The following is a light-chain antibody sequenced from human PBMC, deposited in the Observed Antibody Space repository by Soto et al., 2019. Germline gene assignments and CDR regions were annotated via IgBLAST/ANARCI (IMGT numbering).Light chain of an antibody. J-gene: IGLJ1*01. Sequence: QSVLTQPPSASETPGQTVSISCSGSNSNIASNTVNWYQHLPGTVPKLLIYYNNQRPSGVPDRFSGSKSGTSASLAISGLQSEDESDYYCAAWGDTLKRYVFGTGTKVTV. CDR1: NSNIASNT. CDR2: YNN. CDR3: AAWGDTLKRYV. V-gene: IGLV1-44*01.